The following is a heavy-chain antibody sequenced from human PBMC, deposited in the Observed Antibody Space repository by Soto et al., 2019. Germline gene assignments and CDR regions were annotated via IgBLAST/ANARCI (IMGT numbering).Heavy chain of an antibody. CDR3: ARVRRSGWYIMSQ. CDR1: GYTFTAYY. V-gene: IGHV1-2*02. CDR2: VNPYNGGT. D-gene: IGHD6-19*01. J-gene: IGHJ4*02. Sequence: ASVKVSCKASGYTFTAYYIHWVRQAPGQGLEWMGWVNPYNGGTNFAQKFQGRVTMTSDTSTTTAYMELSRLRSDDTAVYYCARVRRSGWYIMSQWGQGTLVTVSS.